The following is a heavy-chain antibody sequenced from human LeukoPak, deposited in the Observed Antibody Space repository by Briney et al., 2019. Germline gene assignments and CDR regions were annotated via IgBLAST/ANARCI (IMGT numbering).Heavy chain of an antibody. Sequence: SETLSLTCTVSGGSISSGGYYWSWIRQHPGKGLEWIGYIYYGGSTYYNPSLKSRVTISVDTSKNQFSLKLSSVTAADTAVYYCARGLMTVAGVFDYWGQGTLVTVSS. D-gene: IGHD6-19*01. V-gene: IGHV4-31*03. CDR3: ARGLMTVAGVFDY. J-gene: IGHJ4*02. CDR1: GGSISSGGYY. CDR2: IYYGGST.